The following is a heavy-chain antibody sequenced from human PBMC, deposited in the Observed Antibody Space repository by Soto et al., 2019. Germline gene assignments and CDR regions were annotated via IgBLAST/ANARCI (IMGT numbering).Heavy chain of an antibody. V-gene: IGHV4-4*02. CDR2: ISHSETT. D-gene: IGHD6-13*01. Sequence: ASETLSLTCTVSGDSVSSTYWWNWVRQPPGKGLEWIGEISHSETTDYSPSLKGRVTISVDKSKNQFSLKLSSVTAADTAVYYCARSEAAAGDFDYWGQGALVTVSS. CDR3: ARSEAAAGDFDY. J-gene: IGHJ4*02. CDR1: GDSVSSTYW.